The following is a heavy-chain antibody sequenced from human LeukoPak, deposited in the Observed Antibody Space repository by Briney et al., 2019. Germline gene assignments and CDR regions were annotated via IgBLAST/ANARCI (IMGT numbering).Heavy chain of an antibody. Sequence: GRSLRLSCAASGFTFSSYGMHWVRQAAGKGLEWVAVISYDGSNKYYADSVKGRFTISRDNSKHTLYLQMNSLRAEDTALYYCAKDRLGGYGMDVWGQGTTVTVSS. J-gene: IGHJ6*02. CDR2: ISYDGSNK. CDR3: AKDRLGGYGMDV. CDR1: GFTFSSYG. V-gene: IGHV3-30*18.